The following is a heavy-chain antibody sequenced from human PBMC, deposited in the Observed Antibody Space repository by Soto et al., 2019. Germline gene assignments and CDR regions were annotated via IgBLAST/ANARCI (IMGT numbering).Heavy chain of an antibody. Sequence: GGSLRLSCAASGFTFSNAWMNWVRQAPGKGLEWVGRIKSKTDGGTTDYASPVKGRFTISRDDSKNTLYLQMNSLKTEDTAVYYCTTDRRIAAAGNDYWGQGTLVTVSS. V-gene: IGHV3-15*07. CDR3: TTDRRIAAAGNDY. D-gene: IGHD6-13*01. CDR1: GFTFSNAW. CDR2: IKSKTDGGTT. J-gene: IGHJ4*02.